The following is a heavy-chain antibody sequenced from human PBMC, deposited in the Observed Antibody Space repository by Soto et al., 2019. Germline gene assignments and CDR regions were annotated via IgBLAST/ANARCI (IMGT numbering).Heavy chain of an antibody. J-gene: IGHJ4*02. CDR3: TRVHTTGPVIPDY. D-gene: IGHD3-9*01. CDR2: IRSKVYGGTT. V-gene: IGHV3-49*03. Sequence: PVGSLRLSCTTSGFTFGDYAMSWFRQAPGKGLEWVGFIRSKVYGGTTEYAASVKGRFTISRDDSKSIAYLQMNSLKTEDTAVYYCTRVHTTGPVIPDYWGQGTLVTVSS. CDR1: GFTFGDYA.